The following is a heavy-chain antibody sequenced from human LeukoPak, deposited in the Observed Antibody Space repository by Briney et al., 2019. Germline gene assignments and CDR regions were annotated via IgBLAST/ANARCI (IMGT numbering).Heavy chain of an antibody. V-gene: IGHV3-66*01. D-gene: IGHD3-3*01. Sequence: GGSLRLSCAASGFTVSSNYMSWVRQAPGKGLVWVSVIYSGGSTYYADSVKGRFTISRDNSKNTLYLQMNSLRAEDTAVYYCARGTDYDFWSGYYIGAFDIWGQGTMVTVSS. J-gene: IGHJ3*02. CDR1: GFTVSSNY. CDR2: IYSGGST. CDR3: ARGTDYDFWSGYYIGAFDI.